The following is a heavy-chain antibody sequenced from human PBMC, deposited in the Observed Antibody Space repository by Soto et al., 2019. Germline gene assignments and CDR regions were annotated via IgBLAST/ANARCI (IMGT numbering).Heavy chain of an antibody. D-gene: IGHD6-13*01. CDR3: ARVSSSWSNYFDY. V-gene: IGHV4-59*01. J-gene: IGHJ4*02. CDR1: GGSMSSYS. CDR2: IYYSGST. Sequence: SETLSLTXTVSGGSMSSYSWTWIRQPPGKGLEWIGYIYYSGSTSYNPSLKSRVTISIDTSKNQFSLKVNSVTAADTAVYYCARVSSSWSNYFDYWGQGTPVTVSS.